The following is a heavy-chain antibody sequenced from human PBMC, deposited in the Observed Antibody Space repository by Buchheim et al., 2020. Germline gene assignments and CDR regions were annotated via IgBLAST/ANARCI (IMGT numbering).Heavy chain of an antibody. Sequence: EVQLLESGGGLVQPGGSLRLSCAASGFTFSSYAMSWVRQVPGKGLEWVSSISDSGVTTSFADSAKGRFTISRDNSKNTLYLQMNSLRAEDTAVYYCAEAIRASDYWGQGTL. CDR3: AEAIRASDY. V-gene: IGHV3-23*01. CDR2: ISDSGVTT. J-gene: IGHJ4*02. CDR1: GFTFSSYA. D-gene: IGHD3-10*01.